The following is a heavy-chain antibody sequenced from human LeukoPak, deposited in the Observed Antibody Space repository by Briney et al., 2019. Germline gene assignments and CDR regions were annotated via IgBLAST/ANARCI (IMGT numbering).Heavy chain of an antibody. J-gene: IGHJ4*02. CDR1: GGSISSGGYY. Sequence: PSETLSLTCTVSGGSISSGGYYWSWIRQLPGKGLERIGYIYNTGSTYYNPSLQSRVTVSVDTSKNQFSLKLSSVTAADTAVYYCARKGNGIYYFDYWGQGTLVTVSS. CDR2: IYNTGST. CDR3: ARKGNGIYYFDY. V-gene: IGHV4-31*03. D-gene: IGHD2/OR15-2a*01.